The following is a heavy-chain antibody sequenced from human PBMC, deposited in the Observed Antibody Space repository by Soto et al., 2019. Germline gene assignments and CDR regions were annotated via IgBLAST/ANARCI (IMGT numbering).Heavy chain of an antibody. CDR1: GGSISSYY. CDR2: IYYSGST. J-gene: IGHJ6*02. V-gene: IGHV4-59*01. Sequence: QVQLQESGPGLVKPSETLSLTCTVSGGSISSYYWSWIRQPPGKGLEWIGYIYYSGSTNYNPSLKSRVTISVDTSKHQFSLKLSSVTAADTAVYYCARGEVFGVVTPLYGMDVWGQGTTVTVSS. CDR3: ARGEVFGVVTPLYGMDV. D-gene: IGHD3-3*01.